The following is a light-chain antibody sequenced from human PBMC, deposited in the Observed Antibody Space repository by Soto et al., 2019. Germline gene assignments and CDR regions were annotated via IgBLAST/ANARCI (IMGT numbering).Light chain of an antibody. CDR2: ANS. J-gene: IGLJ2*01. Sequence: QSVLTQPPSVSGAPGQRVTISCTGSSSNIGAGFYVHWYQQLPGTAPKLLMYANSNRPSGVPDRFSGSKSGTSASLAITGLQAEDEADYYCQSFDTILSGSVFGGGTKLTV. CDR3: QSFDTILSGSV. CDR1: SSNIGAGFY. V-gene: IGLV1-40*01.